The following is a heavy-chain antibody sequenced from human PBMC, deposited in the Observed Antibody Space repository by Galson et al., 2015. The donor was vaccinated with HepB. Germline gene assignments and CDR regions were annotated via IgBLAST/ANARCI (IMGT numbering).Heavy chain of an antibody. Sequence: SLRLSCAASGFTFSDYYMSWIRQAPGKGLGWVSYISSSSSTIYYADSVKGRFTISRDNAKNSLYLQMNSLRDEDTAVYYCARGLTSSSWFFYWGQGTLVTVSS. CDR2: ISSSSSTI. CDR1: GFTFSDYY. D-gene: IGHD6-13*01. J-gene: IGHJ4*02. V-gene: IGHV3-11*04. CDR3: ARGLTSSSWFFY.